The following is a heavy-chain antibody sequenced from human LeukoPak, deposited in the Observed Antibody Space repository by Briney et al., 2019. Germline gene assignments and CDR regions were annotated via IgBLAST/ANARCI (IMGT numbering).Heavy chain of an antibody. Sequence: GGSLRLSXAASGFTFSSYAMHWVRQAPGKGVEWVAVISYDGSNKYYADSVKGRFTISRDNSKNTLYLQMNSLRAEDTAVYYCALRASTNIPGYWGQGTLVTVPS. V-gene: IGHV3-30-3*01. CDR1: GFTFSSYA. CDR3: ALRASTNIPGY. D-gene: IGHD2/OR15-2a*01. J-gene: IGHJ4*02. CDR2: ISYDGSNK.